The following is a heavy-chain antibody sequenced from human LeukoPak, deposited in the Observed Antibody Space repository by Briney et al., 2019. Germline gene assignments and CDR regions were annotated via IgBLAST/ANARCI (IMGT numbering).Heavy chain of an antibody. CDR3: ASQIGYSYGYVDY. CDR1: GYSISSGYY. CDR2: IYQSGST. D-gene: IGHD5-18*01. V-gene: IGHV4-38-2*02. J-gene: IGHJ4*02. Sequence: SETLSLTCSVSGYSISSGYYWGWIRQPPGKGLEWIGTIYQSGSTYYNPSLKSRVTISVDTSKNQFSLKLSSVTAADTAVYYCASQIGYSYGYVDYWGQGTLVTVSS.